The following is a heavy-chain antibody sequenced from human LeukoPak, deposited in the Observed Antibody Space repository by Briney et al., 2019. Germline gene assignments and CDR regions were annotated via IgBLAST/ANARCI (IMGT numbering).Heavy chain of an antibody. CDR3: ARLGRWTQLWSYGI. CDR1: EFPFNGYR. CDR2: INQDGSEK. J-gene: IGHJ4*02. Sequence: GGSLRLSCAASEFPFNGYRMSWVRQAPGKGLECVANINQDGSEKYYVDSVRGRFTISRDNAKNSLYLQMNSLRAEDTAVYYCARLGRWTQLWSYGIWGRGTLVTVSS. V-gene: IGHV3-7*01. D-gene: IGHD5-18*01.